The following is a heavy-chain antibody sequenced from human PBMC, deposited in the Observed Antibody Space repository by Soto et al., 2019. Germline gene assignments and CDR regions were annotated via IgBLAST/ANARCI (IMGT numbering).Heavy chain of an antibody. CDR3: ARIFYGSGSYYHFDY. D-gene: IGHD3-10*01. J-gene: IGHJ4*02. Sequence: SETLSLTCTVSGGSISSSSYFWGWIRQPPGKGLEWIGSIYYSGSTYYNPSLKSRVTISVDTSKNQFSLKLSSVTAADTAVYYCARIFYGSGSYYHFDYWGQGTLVTVSS. V-gene: IGHV4-39*01. CDR1: GGSISSSSYF. CDR2: IYYSGST.